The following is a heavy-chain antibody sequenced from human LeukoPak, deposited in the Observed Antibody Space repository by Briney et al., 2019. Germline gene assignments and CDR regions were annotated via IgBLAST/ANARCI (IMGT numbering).Heavy chain of an antibody. CDR1: GYTFTTYN. J-gene: IGHJ4*02. D-gene: IGHD2-15*01. CDR3: ARDVQPYCSGGSCYSSFDY. CDR2: ISGYNGNT. Sequence: ASVKVSCKASGYTFTTYNINWVRQAPGQGLEWMGWISGYNGNTNYAQKLQGRVTMTTDTSTSTAYMELSSLRSEDTAVYYCARDVQPYCSGGSCYSSFDYWGQGTLVTVSS. V-gene: IGHV1-18*01.